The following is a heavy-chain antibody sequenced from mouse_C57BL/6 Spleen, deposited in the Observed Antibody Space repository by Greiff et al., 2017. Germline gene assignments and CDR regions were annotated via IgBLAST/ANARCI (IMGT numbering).Heavy chain of an antibody. CDR1: GYTFTSYW. V-gene: IGHV1-52*01. Sequence: QVQLKQPGAELVRPGSSVKLSCKASGYTFTSYWLHWVKQRPIQGLEWIGNIDPSDSETHYNQKFKDKATLTVDKSSSTAYMQLSSLTSEDSAVYYCARGEERFAYWGQGTLVTVSA. CDR2: IDPSDSET. CDR3: ARGEERFAY. J-gene: IGHJ3*01.